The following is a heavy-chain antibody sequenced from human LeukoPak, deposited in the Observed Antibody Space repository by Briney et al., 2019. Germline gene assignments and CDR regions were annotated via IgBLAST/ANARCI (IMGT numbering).Heavy chain of an antibody. CDR1: GYSFTSYW. D-gene: IGHD3-10*01. V-gene: IGHV5-51*01. J-gene: IGHJ4*02. Sequence: GESLKISCKGSGYSFTSYWIGWVRQMPGKGLEWMGIIYPGDSDTRYSPSFQGQVTISADKSISTAYLQWSSLKASDTAMYYCARHETGVRGDPPAPDYWGQGTLVTVSS. CDR3: ARHETGVRGDPPAPDY. CDR2: IYPGDSDT.